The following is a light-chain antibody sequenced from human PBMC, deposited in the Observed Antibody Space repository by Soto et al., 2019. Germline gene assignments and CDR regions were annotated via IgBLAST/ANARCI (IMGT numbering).Light chain of an antibody. V-gene: IGLV1-40*01. CDR1: SSNIGAGYD. CDR3: QSYDSSLSGSV. Sequence: QSVLTQPPSVSGAPGQRVTISCTGSSSNIGAGYDVHWYQQLPGTAPKLLIYGNSNRPSGVPDRFSGSKSGTSASLAITGLQAEDEGDYYCQSYDSSLSGSVFGGRTKLTVL. CDR2: GNS. J-gene: IGLJ3*02.